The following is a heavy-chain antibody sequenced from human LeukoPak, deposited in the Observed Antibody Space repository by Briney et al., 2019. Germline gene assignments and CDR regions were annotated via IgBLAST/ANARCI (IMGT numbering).Heavy chain of an antibody. CDR1: GFTFSAYD. CDR3: ATHFSVWLLGFDY. CDR2: ITSSGSTI. D-gene: IGHD3-22*01. V-gene: IGHV3-48*03. J-gene: IGHJ4*02. Sequence: GGSLRLSCATSGFTFSAYDMNWARQAPGKGLEWVSHITSSGSTIYYADSVKGRFTISRDNAKNSLYLQMNSLRAEDTAVYYCATHFSVWLLGFDYWGQGTLVTVSS.